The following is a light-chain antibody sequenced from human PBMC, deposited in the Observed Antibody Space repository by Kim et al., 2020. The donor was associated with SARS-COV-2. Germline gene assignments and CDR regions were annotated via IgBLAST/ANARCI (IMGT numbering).Light chain of an antibody. J-gene: IGKJ2*01. V-gene: IGKV1-39*01. CDR3: QQTYSVPQT. CDR2: AAS. CDR1: QSIRTY. Sequence: DIQMTQSPSSLSAPVGDRVTITCRASQSIRTYLNWYQQKPGKAPKLLIYAASSLQSGVPSRFSGSGSGTDFTLTISSLQPEDFATYYCQQTYSVPQTFGQGTKLEIK.